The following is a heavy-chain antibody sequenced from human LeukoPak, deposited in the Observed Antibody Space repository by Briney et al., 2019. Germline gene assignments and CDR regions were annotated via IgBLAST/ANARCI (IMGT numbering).Heavy chain of an antibody. Sequence: SETLSLTCTVSGGSISSYYWSWIRQPAGKGLEWIGRIYTSGSTNYNPSLKSRVTMSVDTSKNQLSLKLSSVTAADTAVYYCAREYYDFWSGTYYYYMDVWGKGTTLTVSS. V-gene: IGHV4-4*07. CDR3: AREYYDFWSGTYYYYMDV. J-gene: IGHJ6*03. CDR1: GGSISSYY. CDR2: IYTSGST. D-gene: IGHD3-3*01.